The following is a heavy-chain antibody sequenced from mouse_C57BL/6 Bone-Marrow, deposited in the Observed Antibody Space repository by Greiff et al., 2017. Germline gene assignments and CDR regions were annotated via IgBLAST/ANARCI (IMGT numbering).Heavy chain of an antibody. J-gene: IGHJ1*03. CDR3: ARRGVRRSYWYFDV. CDR2: INPNYGTT. Sequence: EVQLQQSGPELVKPGASVKISCKASGYSFTDYNMNWVKQSNGKSLEWIGVINPNYGTTSYNQKFKGKATLTVDQSASTAYMQLNSRTSEDSSDYYWARRGVRRSYWYFDVWGTGTTVTVSS. V-gene: IGHV1-39*01. CDR1: GYSFTDYN. D-gene: IGHD2-14*01.